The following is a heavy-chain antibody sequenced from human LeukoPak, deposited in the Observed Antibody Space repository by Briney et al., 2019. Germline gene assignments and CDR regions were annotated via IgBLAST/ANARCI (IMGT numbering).Heavy chain of an antibody. CDR2: IFYTGST. J-gene: IGHJ4*02. Sequence: SKTLSLTCTVSGGSISSGRYDWGWIRQPPGKGLEWIGSIFYTGSTYYNPSLKSRVTMSVDTSKNQFSLKLTSVTAADTAVYYCARHTGYSYGLIDYWGQGALVTVSS. D-gene: IGHD5-18*01. CDR3: ARHTGYSYGLIDY. CDR1: GGSISSGRYD. V-gene: IGHV4-39*01.